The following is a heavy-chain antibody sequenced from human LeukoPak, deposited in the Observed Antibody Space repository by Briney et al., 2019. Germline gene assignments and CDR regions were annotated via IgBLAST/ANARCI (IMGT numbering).Heavy chain of an antibody. J-gene: IGHJ4*02. CDR2: ISSSSSYT. CDR3: ARDNTVTTSVDY. CDR1: GFTFSDYY. D-gene: IGHD4-17*01. Sequence: GGSLRLSCAASGFTFSDYYMSWIRQAPGKGLEGVSYISSSSSYTNYADSVKGRFTISRDNAKNSLYLQMNSLRAEDTAVYYCARDNTVTTSVDYWGQGTLVTVSS. V-gene: IGHV3-11*06.